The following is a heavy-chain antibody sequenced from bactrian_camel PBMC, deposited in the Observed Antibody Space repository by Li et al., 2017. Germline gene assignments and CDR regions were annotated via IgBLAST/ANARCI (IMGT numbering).Heavy chain of an antibody. CDR2: QYIAGAEP. D-gene: IGHD4*01. J-gene: IGHJ4*01. CDR1: GYASKRNC. V-gene: IGHV3S6*01. CDR3: AAGPYSDSGMIHEGDFGY. Sequence: QVQLVESGGGSVQAGGSLRLSCVGSGYASKRNCMGWFRQGAGKEREGVAIQYIAGAEPDYAGSVKGRFTISRDNAEENTVYLEMTNLKPEDTAMYYCAAGPYSDSGMIHEGDFGYWGQGTQVTVS.